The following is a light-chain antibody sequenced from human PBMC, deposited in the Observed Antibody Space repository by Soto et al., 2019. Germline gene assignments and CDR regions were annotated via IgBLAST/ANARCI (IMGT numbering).Light chain of an antibody. CDR1: QTISSW. CDR3: QHYNSYSEA. Sequence: DIPMTQSPSTLSGSVGDRVTITCRASQTISSWLAWYQQKPGKAPKLLIYKASTLKSGVPSRFSGSGSGTEFTLTISSLQPDDFATYYCQHYNSYSEAFGQGTXV. V-gene: IGKV1-5*03. J-gene: IGKJ1*01. CDR2: KAS.